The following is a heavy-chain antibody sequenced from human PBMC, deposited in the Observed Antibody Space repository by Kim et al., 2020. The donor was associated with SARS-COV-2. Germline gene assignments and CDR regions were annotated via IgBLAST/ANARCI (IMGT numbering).Heavy chain of an antibody. J-gene: IGHJ3*02. CDR2: T. V-gene: IGHV4-59*08. Sequence: TNSNPSLKGRVTISVETSKNQFSLKLSSVTAADTVVYYCARQGKGNAFDIWGQGTMVTVSS. CDR3: ARQGKGNAFDI.